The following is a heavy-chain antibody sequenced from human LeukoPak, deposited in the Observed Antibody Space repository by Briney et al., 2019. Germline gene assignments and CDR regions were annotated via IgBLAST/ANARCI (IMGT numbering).Heavy chain of an antibody. Sequence: AETLSLTCTVSGGSFSSYYWSWIRQPPGKGLEWIGRIYTSGNTNYNPSLESRVTMSVDTSQNQFSVILSSVTAADTAVYYCARGYLWNWGNYYYYYGMDVWGQGTTVTVSS. D-gene: IGHD7-27*01. CDR3: ARGYLWNWGNYYYYYGMDV. CDR1: GGSFSSYY. V-gene: IGHV4-4*07. J-gene: IGHJ6*02. CDR2: IYTSGNT.